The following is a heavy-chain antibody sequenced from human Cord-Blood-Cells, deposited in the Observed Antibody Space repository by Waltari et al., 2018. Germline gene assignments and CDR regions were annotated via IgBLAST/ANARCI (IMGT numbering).Heavy chain of an antibody. Sequence: QVQLVQSGAAVKKPGASVKVSCKVSGYTLPELSMHWVRPAPGKGLEWMGGFDPEDGETIYAQKCQGRVTMTEDTSTDTAYMELSSLRSEDTAVYYCATAKTKGYCSSTSCYKFDYWGQGTLVTVSS. J-gene: IGHJ4*02. D-gene: IGHD2-2*01. CDR1: GYTLPELS. V-gene: IGHV1-24*01. CDR3: ATAKTKGYCSSTSCYKFDY. CDR2: FDPEDGET.